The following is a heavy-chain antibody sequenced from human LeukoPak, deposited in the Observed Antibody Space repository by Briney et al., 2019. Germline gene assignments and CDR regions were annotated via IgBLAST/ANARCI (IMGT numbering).Heavy chain of an antibody. V-gene: IGHV3-23*01. CDR3: AKEEPYYYDSSGYYDY. J-gene: IGHJ4*02. Sequence: PGGSLRLSCAASGFTFSSYAMSWVRQAPGKGLEWVSAISGSGGSTYYADSVKGRFTISRDNSKNTLCLQMNSLRAEDTAVYYCAKEEPYYYDSSGYYDYWGQGTLVTVSS. CDR2: ISGSGGST. CDR1: GFTFSSYA. D-gene: IGHD3-22*01.